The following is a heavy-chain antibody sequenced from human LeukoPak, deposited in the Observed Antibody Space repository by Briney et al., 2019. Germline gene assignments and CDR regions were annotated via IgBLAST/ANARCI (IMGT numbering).Heavy chain of an antibody. CDR2: IWYDGSNK. J-gene: IGHJ4*02. D-gene: IGHD4-17*01. V-gene: IGHV3-33*01. Sequence: GGSLRLSCAASGFTFSSYGMHWVRQAPGKGLEWVAVIWYDGSNKYYADSVKGRFTISRDNSKNTLYLQMNSLRAEDTAVYYCARAGNAYGDLIDYWGQGTLVTVSS. CDR1: GFTFSSYG. CDR3: ARAGNAYGDLIDY.